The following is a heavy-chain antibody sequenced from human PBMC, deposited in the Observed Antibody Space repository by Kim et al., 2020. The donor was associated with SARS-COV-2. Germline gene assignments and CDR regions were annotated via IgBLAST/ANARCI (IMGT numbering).Heavy chain of an antibody. J-gene: IGHJ4*02. Sequence: SETLSLTCAVSGASISNYHWSWIRQSAEKGLEWIGRIFVSGTTNYNPSLESRVTMSVDTSKNQLSLNLRSVTAADTALYYCAKKDGDGWGQGILVTVPS. CDR1: GASISNYH. D-gene: IGHD4-17*01. CDR3: AKKDGDG. CDR2: IFVSGTT. V-gene: IGHV4-4*07.